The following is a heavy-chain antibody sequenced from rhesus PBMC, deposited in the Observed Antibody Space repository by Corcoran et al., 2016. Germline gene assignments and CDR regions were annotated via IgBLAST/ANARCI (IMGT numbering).Heavy chain of an antibody. Sequence: QLHLQESGPGLVKPSETLSLTCAVSGGSIRSNYWSWIRQPPGQGPEWIGRISGSGGSTDYNPSLKSRVTISTDTSKNQFYLKLSSVTAADTAVYYCARYGYTYSYVVDYWGQGVLVTVSS. CDR3: ARYGYTYSYVVDY. D-gene: IGHD5-12*01. CDR2: ISGSGGST. V-gene: IGHV4-173*01. CDR1: GGSIRSNY. J-gene: IGHJ4*01.